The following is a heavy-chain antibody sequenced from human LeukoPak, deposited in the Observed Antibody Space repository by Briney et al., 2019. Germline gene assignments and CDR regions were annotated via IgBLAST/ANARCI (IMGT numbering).Heavy chain of an antibody. V-gene: IGHV3-21*01. CDR3: VRPSIDDYGDCGY. CDR2: ISSLGRSYK. J-gene: IGHJ4*02. Sequence: GGSLRLSCAASGLTFTFYSMNWVRQAPGKGLEWISSISSLGRSYKYYADSVKGRFTISRDDAKNSLYLQMNSLGADDTAVYYCVRPSIDDYGDCGYWGQGTLVTVSS. CDR1: GLTFTFYS. D-gene: IGHD4-17*01.